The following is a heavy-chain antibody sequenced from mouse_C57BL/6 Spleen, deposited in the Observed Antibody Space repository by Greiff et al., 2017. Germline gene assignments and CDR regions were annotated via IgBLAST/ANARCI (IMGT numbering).Heavy chain of an antibody. CDR2: IDPSDSET. V-gene: IGHV1-52*01. CDR1: GYTFTSYW. CDR3: ASGTTVVPFDD. Sequence: QVQLQQPGAELVRPGSSVKLSCKASGYTFTSYWLHWVKPRPIQGLEWIGNIDPSDSETHYNQKFKDKATLTVDKSSSTAYMQLRRLTSEDSAVYYCASGTTVVPFDDWGTGTTLTVSS. J-gene: IGHJ2*01. D-gene: IGHD1-1*01.